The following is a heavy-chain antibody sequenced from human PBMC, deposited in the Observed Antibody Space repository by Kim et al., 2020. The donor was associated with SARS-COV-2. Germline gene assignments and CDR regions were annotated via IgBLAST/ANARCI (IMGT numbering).Heavy chain of an antibody. J-gene: IGHJ5*02. V-gene: IGHV4-30-2*01. D-gene: IGHD3-10*01. CDR1: GGSISSGGYS. CDR2: IFHSGST. CDR3: AGTMVRGMAFGFDP. Sequence: SETLSLTCAVSGGSISSGGYSWSWIRQPPGKGPEWIGYIFHSGSTYYNPSLKSRVTISVLRSKNQFSLRLSSVTAADTAVYYCAGTMVRGMAFGFDPWGQGTLVTVSS.